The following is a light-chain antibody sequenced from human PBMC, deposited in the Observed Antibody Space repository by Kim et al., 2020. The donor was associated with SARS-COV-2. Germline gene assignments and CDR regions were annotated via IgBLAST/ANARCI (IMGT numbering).Light chain of an antibody. Sequence: AQGMTASITGGGNNIGSKSVHWYQQKPGQAPVLVMYYDRDRPSGIPERFSGSNSGNTATLTISRVEAGDEANYYCQVWDSTSDHPVFGGGTQLTVL. CDR1: NIGSKS. V-gene: IGLV3-21*04. J-gene: IGLJ3*02. CDR2: YDR. CDR3: QVWDSTSDHPV.